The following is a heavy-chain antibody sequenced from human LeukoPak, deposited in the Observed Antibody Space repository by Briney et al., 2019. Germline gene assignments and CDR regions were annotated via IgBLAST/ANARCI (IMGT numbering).Heavy chain of an antibody. CDR3: ARRWFGELLSAGIDY. Sequence: SETLSLTCTVSGYSISSGYYWGWIRQPPGKGLEWIGSIYHSGSTYYNPSLKSRVTISVDTSKNQFSLKLSSVTAADTAVYYCARRWFGELLSAGIDYWGQGTLVTVSS. D-gene: IGHD3-10*01. CDR2: IYHSGST. J-gene: IGHJ4*02. CDR1: GYSISSGYY. V-gene: IGHV4-38-2*02.